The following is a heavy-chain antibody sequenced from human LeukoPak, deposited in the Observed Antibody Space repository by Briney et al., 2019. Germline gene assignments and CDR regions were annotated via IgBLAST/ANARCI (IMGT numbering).Heavy chain of an antibody. D-gene: IGHD6-19*01. J-gene: IGHJ4*02. V-gene: IGHV3-30*02. CDR1: GFTFSSYG. CDR2: IRYDGSNK. Sequence: GGSLRLSCAASGFTFSSYGMHWVRQAPGKGLEWVAFIRYDGSNKYYADSVKGRFTISRDESKNMVYLQMNSLRVEDTAVYYCARTREQWQVLDYWGQGTLVTVSS. CDR3: ARTREQWQVLDY.